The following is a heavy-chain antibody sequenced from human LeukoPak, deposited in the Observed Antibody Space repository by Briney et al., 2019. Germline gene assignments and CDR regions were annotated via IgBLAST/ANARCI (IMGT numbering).Heavy chain of an antibody. CDR2: IYYSGST. Sequence: PSESLSLTCTVYGGSISSSSYYWGWIRQPPGKGLEWIGSIYYSGSTYYNPSLKSRVTISVDTCKNQFSLKLSSVTAADTAVYYCARQILWFGELLFNYYYYMDVWGKGTTVTVSS. CDR1: GGSISSSSYY. V-gene: IGHV4-39*01. CDR3: ARQILWFGELLFNYYYYMDV. D-gene: IGHD3-10*01. J-gene: IGHJ6*03.